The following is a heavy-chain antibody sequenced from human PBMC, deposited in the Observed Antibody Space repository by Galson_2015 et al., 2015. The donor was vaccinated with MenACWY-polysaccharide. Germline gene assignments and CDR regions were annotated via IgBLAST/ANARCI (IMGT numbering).Heavy chain of an antibody. CDR2: IRDRPGST. J-gene: IGHJ3*02. CDR1: EFTFSPNA. V-gene: IGHV3-23*01. CDR3: AKYTTVGNYAFDI. D-gene: IGHD1-1*01. Sequence: SLRLSCAAAEFTFSPNAMGWVRQAPGRGLEWVSLIRDRPGSTYYADSVKGRFAISSDNSKSTLFLQMNSLRADDSALHYCAKYTTVGNYAFDIWGQGTLVTVSS.